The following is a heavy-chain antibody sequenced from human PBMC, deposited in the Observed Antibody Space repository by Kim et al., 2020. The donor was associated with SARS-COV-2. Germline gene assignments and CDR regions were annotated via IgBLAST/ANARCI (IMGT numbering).Heavy chain of an antibody. CDR3: AGRIGREEFDP. V-gene: IGHV4-39*01. Sequence: TQYNPSLKSRVTISVDTSKNQFSLKLKYVTAADMAVYYWAGRIGREEFDPWGQGTLVTVSS. CDR2: T. D-gene: IGHD1-26*01. J-gene: IGHJ5*02.